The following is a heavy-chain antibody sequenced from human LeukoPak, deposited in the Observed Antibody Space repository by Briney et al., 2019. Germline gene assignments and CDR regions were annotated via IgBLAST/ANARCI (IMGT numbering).Heavy chain of an antibody. J-gene: IGHJ2*01. CDR3: ARGLRFFDL. CDR2: IKQDGSEK. V-gene: IGHV3-7*01. CDR1: GFTFSSYW. Sequence: GGSLRLSCAASGFTFSSYWVSWVRQAPGKGLEWVANIKQDGSEKYYVDSVKGRFTISRDNAKNSLHLQMNSLRAEDTAVYYCARGLRFFDLWGRGTLVTVSS.